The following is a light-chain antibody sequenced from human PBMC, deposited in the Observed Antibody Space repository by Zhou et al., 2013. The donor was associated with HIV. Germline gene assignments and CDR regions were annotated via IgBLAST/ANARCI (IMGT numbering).Light chain of an antibody. CDR2: GAS. CDR1: QSVRNN. J-gene: IGKJ4*01. CDR3: QHYNNWPPLT. V-gene: IGKV3-15*01. Sequence: EIIMTQSPVTLSVSPGERATLSCRASQSVRNNLAWYQQKPGQGPRLLMYGASTRATGIPARFSGSGSGTEFTLTISSIQSEDFAVYYCQHYNNWPPLTFGGGTKVEIK.